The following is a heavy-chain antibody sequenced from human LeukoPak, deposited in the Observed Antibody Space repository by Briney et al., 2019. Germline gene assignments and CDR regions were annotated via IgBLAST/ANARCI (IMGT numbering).Heavy chain of an antibody. CDR2: ISYSGST. Sequence: SETLSLSCTVSGGSISSYYWNWIRQPPGKGLEWIGYISYSGSTNYNPSLKSRVTISLGTSKNQFSLKVRSVTAADTAVYYCARGFDSKSTYFDYWGQRTLVTVSS. J-gene: IGHJ4*02. V-gene: IGHV4-59*01. CDR1: GGSISSYY. D-gene: IGHD5-12*01. CDR3: ARGFDSKSTYFDY.